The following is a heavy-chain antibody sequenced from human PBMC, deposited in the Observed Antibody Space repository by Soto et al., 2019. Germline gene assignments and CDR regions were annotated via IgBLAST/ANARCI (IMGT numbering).Heavy chain of an antibody. CDR1: GYTFTGYR. J-gene: IGHJ6*02. CDR3: ARAELDRGEVGYFGMDG. V-gene: IGHV1-18*04. D-gene: IGHD2-15*01. Sequence: ASVKVSCKASGYTFTGYRIHWVRQAPGQGLELVGWINSNNGDTKAAQMLQGRVTMTIDTSATTAYMELRSLRSGDTAVYYCARAELDRGEVGYFGMDGWGQGTTFTVSS. CDR2: INSNNGDT.